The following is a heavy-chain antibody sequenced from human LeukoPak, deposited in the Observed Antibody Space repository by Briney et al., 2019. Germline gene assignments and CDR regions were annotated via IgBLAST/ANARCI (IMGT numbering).Heavy chain of an antibody. CDR2: ILSSGST. CDR1: SGAINNYY. V-gene: IGHV4-59*01. CDR3: ARTNQISETAFDI. D-gene: IGHD1-14*01. J-gene: IGHJ3*02. Sequence: SETLSLTCTVSSGAINNYYWSWIRQTPGKGLEWIGYILSSGSTNYNPSVKSRVTISVDTSKNQFSLKLSSVTAADTAVYYCARTNQISETAFDIWGQGTMVIVSS.